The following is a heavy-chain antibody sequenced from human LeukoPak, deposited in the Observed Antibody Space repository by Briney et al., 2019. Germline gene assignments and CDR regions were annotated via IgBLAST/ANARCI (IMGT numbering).Heavy chain of an antibody. J-gene: IGHJ6*02. Sequence: GRSLRLSCAASEFTVRSNYMSWVPQAPGKGLEGVSVIYSGGSTYYADSVKGRFTLSRDNSKNTLYLQMNSLRAEDTAVYYCARERGERITIFGVVTGGYYGMDVWGQGTTVTVSS. CDR3: ARERGERITIFGVVTGGYYGMDV. CDR2: IYSGGST. D-gene: IGHD3-3*01. V-gene: IGHV3-66*02. CDR1: EFTVRSNY.